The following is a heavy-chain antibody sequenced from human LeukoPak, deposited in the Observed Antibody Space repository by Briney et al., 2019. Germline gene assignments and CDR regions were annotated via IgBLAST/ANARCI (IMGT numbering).Heavy chain of an antibody. V-gene: IGHV3-7*03. J-gene: IGHJ4*02. Sequence: GGSLRLSCAASGFTFSSYWMSWVRQAPGKGLEWVANIRKDGSQKYYVDSVEGRFTISRDNAKNSLYLRMNTLRADDTAVYYCTRVSGGYDVSDYWGQGTLVTVSS. CDR2: IRKDGSQK. CDR3: TRVSGGYDVSDY. D-gene: IGHD3-3*01. CDR1: GFTFSSYW.